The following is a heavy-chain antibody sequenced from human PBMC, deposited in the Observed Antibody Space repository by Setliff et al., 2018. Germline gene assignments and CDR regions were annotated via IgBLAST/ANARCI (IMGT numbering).Heavy chain of an antibody. V-gene: IGHV4-39*01. D-gene: IGHD1-26*01. J-gene: IGHJ4*02. CDR1: GGSISSSSYY. CDR3: ARGPRYSGSYYVNY. CDR2: IYYSGST. Sequence: ASETLSLTCTVSGGSISSSSYYWGWIRQPPGKGLEWIGSIYYSGSTYYNPSLKSRVTISVATSKNQFSLNLSSVTAADTAVYYCARGPRYSGSYYVNYWGQGTLVTVSS.